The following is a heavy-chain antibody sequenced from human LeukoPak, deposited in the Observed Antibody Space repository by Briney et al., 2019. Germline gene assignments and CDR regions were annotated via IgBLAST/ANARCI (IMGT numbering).Heavy chain of an antibody. Sequence: GGSLRLSYVASGYSFSNNGTHWVRQAPGKGLEWVAVIWYDGSNKYYADSVKGRFTISRDNSKNTLYLQMNSLRAEDTAVYYCARALHKTYYDILTGYLDYWDQGTLVTVSS. V-gene: IGHV3-33*01. J-gene: IGHJ4*02. CDR1: GYSFSNNG. CDR2: IWYDGSNK. CDR3: ARALHKTYYDILTGYLDY. D-gene: IGHD3-9*01.